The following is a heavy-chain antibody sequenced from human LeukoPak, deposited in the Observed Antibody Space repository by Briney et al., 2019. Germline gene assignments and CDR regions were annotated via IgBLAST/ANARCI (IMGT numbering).Heavy chain of an antibody. Sequence: HPGGSLRLSCAASGFTFSGSGIHWVRQASGKGLEWVGRISSRTSSYATAYAASGRVRFTIARDDSSKTVYLRMNSVKTEDADVCYGARGTGRSTFALYSYMDVWGKGTLVTVSS. CDR1: GFTFSGSG. J-gene: IGHJ6*03. V-gene: IGHV3-73*01. CDR2: ISSRTSSYAT. D-gene: IGHD3/OR15-3a*01. CDR3: ARGTGRSTFALYSYMDV.